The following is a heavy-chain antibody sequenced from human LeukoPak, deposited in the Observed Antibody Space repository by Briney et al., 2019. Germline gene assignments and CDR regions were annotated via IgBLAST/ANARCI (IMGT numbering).Heavy chain of an antibody. CDR1: GFTFSSYS. D-gene: IGHD3-3*01. Sequence: GGSLRLSCAASGFTFSSYSMNWVRQAPGEGLEWVSSINSSSSYIYYADTMRGGFTISRDNAQNSLYLQMNSLRAQDTAVYYCARDLGYRGYDFWSGPWDAFDIWGQGTMVTVSS. J-gene: IGHJ3*02. CDR3: ARDLGYRGYDFWSGPWDAFDI. CDR2: INSSSSYI. V-gene: IGHV3-21*01.